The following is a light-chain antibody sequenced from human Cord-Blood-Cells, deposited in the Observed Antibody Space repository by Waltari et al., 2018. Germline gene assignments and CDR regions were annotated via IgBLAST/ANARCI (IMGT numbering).Light chain of an antibody. CDR3: QQYYSTPQT. Sequence: DIVMTQSPDSLAVSLGARATINCKSSQSVLYSSNNKNYLTWYQHKPGQPPKLLIYWASTRESGVPDRFSGSGSGTDFTLTISSLQAEDVAVYYCQQYYSTPQTFGQGTKVEIK. CDR1: QSVLYSSNNKNY. J-gene: IGKJ1*01. CDR2: WAS. V-gene: IGKV4-1*01.